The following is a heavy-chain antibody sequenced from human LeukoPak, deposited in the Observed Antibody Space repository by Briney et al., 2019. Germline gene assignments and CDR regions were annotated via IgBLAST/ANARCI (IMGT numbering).Heavy chain of an antibody. V-gene: IGHV1-46*01. D-gene: IGHD1-26*01. J-gene: IGHJ5*02. Sequence: ASVNVSSKPSGYTFTSYYMHWVRQSPGQRLKWMGIINPTGVSTSYAQKFQGRVTMTRYTSTSTVYVELSSLRSEDTAVYYCARAGRGYWFDPWGQGTMVTVSS. CDR2: INPTGVST. CDR1: GYTFTSYY. CDR3: ARAGRGYWFDP.